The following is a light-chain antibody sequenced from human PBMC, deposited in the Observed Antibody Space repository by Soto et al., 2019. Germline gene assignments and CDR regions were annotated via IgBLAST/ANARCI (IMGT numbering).Light chain of an antibody. Sequence: DIQMTQSPSTLSASVGDRVTITCRASHSISSWLAWYQQKPGKAPKLLIYEASSLESGVPSRFSGSGSGTKFTLTISSLQPDDFATYYCQQYNSYPWTFGQGTKVEIK. CDR2: EAS. CDR1: HSISSW. V-gene: IGKV1-5*03. CDR3: QQYNSYPWT. J-gene: IGKJ1*01.